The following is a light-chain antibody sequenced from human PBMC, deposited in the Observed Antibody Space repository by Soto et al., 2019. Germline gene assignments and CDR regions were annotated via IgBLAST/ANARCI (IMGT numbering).Light chain of an antibody. CDR1: SSNIGSNT. CDR2: SNN. J-gene: IGLJ1*01. CDR3: AAWDDSLNGQV. Sequence: QSVLTQPPSSSGTPGQRVTISCSGSSSNIGSNTVNWYQQLPVTAPKLLIYSNNQRPSGVPDRFSGSKSGTSASLAISGLQSEDEADYYCAAWDDSLNGQVFGTGTKVTVL. V-gene: IGLV1-44*01.